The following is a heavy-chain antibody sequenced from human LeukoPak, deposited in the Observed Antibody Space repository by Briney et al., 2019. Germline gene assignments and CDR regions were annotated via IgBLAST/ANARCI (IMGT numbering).Heavy chain of an antibody. Sequence: GGSQRLSCAASGFTFSSYWMHWVRQAPGKGLVWVSRINSDGSSTSYADSVKGRFTISRDNAKNSLYLQMNSLRAEDTAVYYCARDNWGVRVGATTGHWYFDLWGRGTLVTVSS. V-gene: IGHV3-74*01. J-gene: IGHJ2*01. CDR2: INSDGSST. CDR3: ARDNWGVRVGATTGHWYFDL. D-gene: IGHD1-26*01. CDR1: GFTFSSYW.